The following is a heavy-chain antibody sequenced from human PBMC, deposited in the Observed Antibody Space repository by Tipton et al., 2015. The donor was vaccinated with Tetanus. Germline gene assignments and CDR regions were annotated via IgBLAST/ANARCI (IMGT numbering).Heavy chain of an antibody. CDR2: IYYSGNT. V-gene: IGHV4-59*01. J-gene: IGHJ5*02. D-gene: IGHD2-2*01. Sequence: TLFLTCTVSGDSISFYYWSWIRQPPGKGLEWIGYIYYSGNTKYNPSLKSRVTMSVDTSKNQFSLNLTSVTPADTAVYYCARDLRRYQQNNWFDPWGQGTLVTVSS. CDR1: GDSISFYY. CDR3: ARDLRRYQQNNWFDP.